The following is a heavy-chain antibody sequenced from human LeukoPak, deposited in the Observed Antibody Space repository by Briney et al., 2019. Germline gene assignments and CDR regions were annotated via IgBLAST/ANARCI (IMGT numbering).Heavy chain of an antibody. CDR3: ARSGNYYDSSGPGFDY. CDR2: ISAYNGNT. CDR1: GYMFTSYG. V-gene: IGHV1-18*01. D-gene: IGHD3-22*01. J-gene: IGHJ4*02. Sequence: ASVKVSCKASGYMFTSYGISWVRQAPGQGLEWMGWISAYNGNTNYAQKLQGRVTMTTDTSTSTAYMELRSLRSDDTAVYYCARSGNYYDSSGPGFDYWGQGTLVTVSS.